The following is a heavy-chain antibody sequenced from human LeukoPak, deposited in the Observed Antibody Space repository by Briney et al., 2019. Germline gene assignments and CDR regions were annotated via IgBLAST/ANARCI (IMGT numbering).Heavy chain of an antibody. CDR2: ISSSSSYI. Sequence: PGGSLRLSCAASGFTFSSYWMSWVRQAPGKGLEWVSSISSSSSYIYYADSVKGRFTISRDNAKNSLYLQMNSLRAEDTAVYYCARGSRYSSSWYLTPADYWGQGTLVTVSS. V-gene: IGHV3-21*01. D-gene: IGHD6-13*01. CDR3: ARGSRYSSSWYLTPADY. CDR1: GFTFSSYW. J-gene: IGHJ4*02.